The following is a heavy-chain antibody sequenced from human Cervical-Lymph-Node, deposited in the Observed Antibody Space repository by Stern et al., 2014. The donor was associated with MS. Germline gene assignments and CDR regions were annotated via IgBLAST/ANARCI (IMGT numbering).Heavy chain of an antibody. D-gene: IGHD2-2*01. CDR2: SYWDDSK. J-gene: IGHJ4*02. CDR1: GFSLSTSGVG. V-gene: IGHV2-5*02. CDR3: ATHAPGVVPAALDY. Sequence: QVTLRESGPTLVKPTQTLTLTCTFSGFSLSTSGVGVVWIRQPPGKALEWLACSYWDDSKRYSPSQKNRLTITKDTSKSQVVLTMNNMDPVDTATFYCATHAPGVVPAALDYWGQGTLVTVS.